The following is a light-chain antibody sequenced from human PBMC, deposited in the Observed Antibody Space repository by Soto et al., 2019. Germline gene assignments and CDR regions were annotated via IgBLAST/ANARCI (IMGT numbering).Light chain of an antibody. CDR1: QSVGSSY. CDR3: QQYVSSPFT. J-gene: IGKJ3*01. Sequence: EIVLTQSPGTLSLSPGERATLSCRASQSVGSSYLTWYQQKPGQAPRLLIYDVSSSATGIPDRFSGSGSGTDFTLTISRLEPEDCAVYYCQQYVSSPFTFGPGTKVDIK. V-gene: IGKV3-20*01. CDR2: DVS.